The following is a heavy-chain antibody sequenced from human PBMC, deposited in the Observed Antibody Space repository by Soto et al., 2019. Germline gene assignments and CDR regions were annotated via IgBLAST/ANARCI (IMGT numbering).Heavy chain of an antibody. J-gene: IGHJ6*02. CDR1: GYTFTGYY. CDR3: ASPTRSYYYYGMDV. V-gene: IGHV1-2*04. Sequence: ASVKVSCKASGYTFTGYYMHWVRQAPGQGLEWMGWINPNSGGTNYAQKFQGWVTMTRDTSISTAYMELSRLRSDDTAEYYCASPTRSYYYYGMDVWGQGTTVTVSS. CDR2: INPNSGGT.